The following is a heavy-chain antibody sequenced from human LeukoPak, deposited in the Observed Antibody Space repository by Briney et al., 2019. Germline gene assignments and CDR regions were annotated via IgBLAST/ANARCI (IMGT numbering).Heavy chain of an antibody. V-gene: IGHV3-9*01. CDR2: ISWNSGSI. CDR1: GFTFDDYA. J-gene: IGHJ4*02. Sequence: PGGSLRLSCAASGFTFDDYAMHWVRQAPGKGLEWVSGISWNSGSIGYADSVKGRFTISRDNAKNSLYLQMNSLRAEDTAVYYCARAPVPHLDYWGQGTLVTVSS. CDR3: ARAPVPHLDY.